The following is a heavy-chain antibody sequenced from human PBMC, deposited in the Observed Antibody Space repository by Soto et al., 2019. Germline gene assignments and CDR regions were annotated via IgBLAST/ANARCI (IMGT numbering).Heavy chain of an antibody. CDR2: INHSGST. CDR1: GGSFSGYY. CDR3: ARVRITMVRGVVYYYYGMDV. Sequence: PSETLSLTCAVYGGSFSGYYWSWIRQPPGKGPEWIGEINHSGSTNYNPSLKSRVTISVDTSKNQFSLKLSSVTAADTAVYYCARVRITMVRGVVYYYYGMDVWGQGTTVTVSS. J-gene: IGHJ6*02. D-gene: IGHD3-10*01. V-gene: IGHV4-34*01.